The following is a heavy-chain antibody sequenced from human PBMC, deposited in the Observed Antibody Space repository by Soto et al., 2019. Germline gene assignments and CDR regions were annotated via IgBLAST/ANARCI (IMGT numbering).Heavy chain of an antibody. CDR1: GFTFSMYW. V-gene: IGHV3-74*03. Sequence: EVQLVESGGGLVQPGGSLRLSCAASGFTFSMYWMHWVRQAPGKGLLWVSRINGDGTDTTYADSVKGRFTISRDNAKNMVYLQMNGLRAEDTAVYYCAREVGRGSGSYYLDYWGQETLVTVSS. J-gene: IGHJ4*02. CDR3: AREVGRGSGSYYLDY. D-gene: IGHD3-16*01. CDR2: INGDGTDT.